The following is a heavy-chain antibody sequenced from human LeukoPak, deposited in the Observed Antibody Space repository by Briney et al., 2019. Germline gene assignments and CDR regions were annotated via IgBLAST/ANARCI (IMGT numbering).Heavy chain of an antibody. CDR1: GYTFTSYG. CDR3: ARDSPYDSSGYYVY. CDR2: ISAYHGNK. V-gene: IGHV1-18*01. Sequence: ASVKVSCKASGYTFTSYGISWVRQAPGQGLEWMGWISAYHGNKNYAQKLKGRVTMTTDTSTSTAYMELRSLRSDDTAVYYCARDSPYDSSGYYVYWGQGTLVTVSS. J-gene: IGHJ4*02. D-gene: IGHD3-22*01.